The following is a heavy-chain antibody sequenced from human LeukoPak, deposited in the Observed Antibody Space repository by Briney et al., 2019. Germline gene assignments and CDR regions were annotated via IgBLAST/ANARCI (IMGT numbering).Heavy chain of an antibody. CDR1: GFTFSSYN. CDR2: ITSSSSYI. J-gene: IGHJ4*02. Sequence: GGSLRLSCAASGFTFSSYNMNWVRQAPGKGLEWVSSITSSSSYIYYADSVKGRFTISRDNAKNSLYLQIHSLRVEDTSVYYCARAGVWGSYRVDYWGQGALVTVSS. CDR3: ARAGVWGSYRVDY. D-gene: IGHD3-16*02. V-gene: IGHV3-21*01.